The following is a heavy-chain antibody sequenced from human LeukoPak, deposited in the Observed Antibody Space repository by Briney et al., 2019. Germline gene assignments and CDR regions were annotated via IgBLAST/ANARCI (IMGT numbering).Heavy chain of an antibody. CDR2: ISDTGSTI. V-gene: IGHV3-48*03. CDR1: GFTFSSYE. J-gene: IGHJ6*03. Sequence: GGSLRLSCAASGFTFSSYELNWVRQAPGKGLEWVSYISDTGSTIYYADSVEGRFTISRDNAKNSLYLQMNSLRAEDTAVYYCAKGSGYEHNYYYYYMDVWGKGTTVTISS. D-gene: IGHD5-12*01. CDR3: AKGSGYEHNYYYYYMDV.